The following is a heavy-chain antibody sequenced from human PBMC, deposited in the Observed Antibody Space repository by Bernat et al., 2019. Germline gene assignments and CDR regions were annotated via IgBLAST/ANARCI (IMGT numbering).Heavy chain of an antibody. CDR1: GFTFSDHH. J-gene: IGHJ6*03. V-gene: IGHV3-72*01. Sequence: EVQLVESGGDLVQPGGSLRVSCAASGFTFSDHHMAWVRQAPGKGLEWVGRTRNKANSYTTEYAASVKGRFTISRDDSKNSLYLQMNSLKTEDTAVYYCARATGTGPDYYYYMDVWGKGTTVTVSS. CDR3: ARATGTGPDYYYYMDV. CDR2: TRNKANSYTT. D-gene: IGHD1-1*01.